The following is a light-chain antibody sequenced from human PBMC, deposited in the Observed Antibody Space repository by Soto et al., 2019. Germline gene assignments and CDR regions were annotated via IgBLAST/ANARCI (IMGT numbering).Light chain of an antibody. CDR2: RAS. CDR1: QSVARD. V-gene: IGKV3-20*01. J-gene: IGKJ2*01. CDR3: QQHTISMYT. Sequence: EIVLTQSPGTLSLSPGETATLSCRASQSVARDLSWYQQKPGQAPRLLISRASTGATGIPDRFSGSGSGTDFTLTIIRLEPEDSAVYYCQQHTISMYTFGQGTKLEIK.